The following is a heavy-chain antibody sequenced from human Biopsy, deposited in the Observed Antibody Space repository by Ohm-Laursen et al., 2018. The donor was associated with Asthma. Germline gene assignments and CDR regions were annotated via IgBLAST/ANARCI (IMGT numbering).Heavy chain of an antibody. CDR2: ISYSGTT. Sequence: TLSLTCTVSGDSISSPAYYWSWVRQHPGKGLQWSGYISYSGTTFYHPSLMSRLIISLKTSKKQFSLKLSTVTAADTAVYYCARVRGDNSGSSIDNYFGMDVWGQGTTVTVSS. CDR1: GDSISSPAYY. V-gene: IGHV4-31*03. J-gene: IGHJ6*02. D-gene: IGHD3-10*01. CDR3: ARVRGDNSGSSIDNYFGMDV.